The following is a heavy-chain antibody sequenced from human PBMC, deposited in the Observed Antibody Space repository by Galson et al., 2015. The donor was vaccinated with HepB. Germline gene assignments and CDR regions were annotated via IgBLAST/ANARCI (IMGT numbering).Heavy chain of an antibody. CDR2: IIPIFGTA. CDR1: GGTFSSYA. D-gene: IGHD6-13*01. V-gene: IGHV1-69*13. Sequence: SVKVSCKASGGTFSSYAISWVRQAPGQGLEWMGGIIPIFGTANYAQKFQGRVTITADESTSTAYMELSSLRSEDTAVYYCARRIAAAGTFNWFDPWGQGTLVTVSS. CDR3: ARRIAAAGTFNWFDP. J-gene: IGHJ5*02.